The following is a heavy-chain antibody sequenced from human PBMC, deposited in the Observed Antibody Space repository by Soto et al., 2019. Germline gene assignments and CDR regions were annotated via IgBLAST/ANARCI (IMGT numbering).Heavy chain of an antibody. Sequence: SVKVSCKASGDTFSSYTINCVRQAPGLGLEWMGRINPILSLSNYAQRFQGRVTIAADKSTSTAYMELRSLKSEDTAMYYCATSYGSGYRAFDYWGQGALVTVSS. CDR2: INPILSLS. CDR1: GDTFSSYT. D-gene: IGHD3-10*01. CDR3: ATSYGSGYRAFDY. V-gene: IGHV1-69*02. J-gene: IGHJ4*02.